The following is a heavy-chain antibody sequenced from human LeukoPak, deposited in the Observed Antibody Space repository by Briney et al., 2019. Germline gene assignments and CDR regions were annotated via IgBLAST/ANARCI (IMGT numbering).Heavy chain of an antibody. CDR3: ARRGVRYAFDI. V-gene: IGHV3-33*01. J-gene: IGHJ3*02. Sequence: GGSLRLSCAASGFTFSSYGMHWVRQAPGKGLEWVAVIWYDGSNKYYADSAKGRFTISRDNSKNTLYLQMNSLRAEDTAVYYCARRGVRYAFDIWGQGTMVTVSS. D-gene: IGHD3-3*01. CDR2: IWYDGSNK. CDR1: GFTFSSYG.